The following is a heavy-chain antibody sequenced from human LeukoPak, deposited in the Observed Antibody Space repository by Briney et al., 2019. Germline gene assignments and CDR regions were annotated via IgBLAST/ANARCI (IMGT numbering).Heavy chain of an antibody. J-gene: IGHJ4*02. CDR2: IRSNGDTA. CDR3: AKAQRYTSSGSDF. D-gene: IGHD6-13*01. CDR1: GFTFSSIA. Sequence: PGGSLRLSCTASGFTFSSIALTWVRQAPGKGLEWVSTIRSNGDTAYNADSVKGRFTISRDNSKNTVYLQMNSLRVEDTAVYYCAKAQRYTSSGSDFWGQGTLVTVSS. V-gene: IGHV3-23*01.